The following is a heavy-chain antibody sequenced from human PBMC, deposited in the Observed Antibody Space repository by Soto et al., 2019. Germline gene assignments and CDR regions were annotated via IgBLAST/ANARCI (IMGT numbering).Heavy chain of an antibody. V-gene: IGHV4-31*03. J-gene: IGHJ5*02. CDR2: IYYSGDT. Sequence: QVKLQESGPGLVKPSQTLSLTCTVSGGSISSVSHYWGWIRQHPEKGLEWIGYIYYSGDTFYNPSIEXXVAISVDPSKNQFSLELNSVTAADTAIYYCARVNFGGWFDPWGQGTLVTVSS. CDR3: ARVNFGGWFDP. D-gene: IGHD2-15*01. CDR1: GGSISSVSHY.